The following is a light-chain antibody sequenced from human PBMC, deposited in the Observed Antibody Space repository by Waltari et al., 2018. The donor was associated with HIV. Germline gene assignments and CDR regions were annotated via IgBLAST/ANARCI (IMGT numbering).Light chain of an antibody. Sequence: QSPLTQPPSASGSPGQSVTISCTGTSSDIGGYNYVSWSHQHPGKAPKLIMTEVTKRPSGVPDRFSGSKSGNTASLTVSGLQADDEALYYCSSFAPTNKFYVLFGGGTTLTVL. CDR1: SSDIGGYNY. CDR2: EVT. J-gene: IGLJ2*01. V-gene: IGLV2-8*01. CDR3: SSFAPTNKFYVL.